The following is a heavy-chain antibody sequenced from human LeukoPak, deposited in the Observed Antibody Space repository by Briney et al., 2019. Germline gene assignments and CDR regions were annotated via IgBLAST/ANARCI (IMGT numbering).Heavy chain of an antibody. Sequence: QSGGSLRLSCAASGFTFSSYWMSWVRQAPGKGLEWVANIKQDGSEKYYVDSVKGRFTISRDNAKNSLYLQMNSLRAEDTAVYYCARDPIAVAGYFDYWGQGTLVTVSS. CDR2: IKQDGSEK. CDR1: GFTFSSYW. D-gene: IGHD6-19*01. V-gene: IGHV3-7*01. CDR3: ARDPIAVAGYFDY. J-gene: IGHJ4*02.